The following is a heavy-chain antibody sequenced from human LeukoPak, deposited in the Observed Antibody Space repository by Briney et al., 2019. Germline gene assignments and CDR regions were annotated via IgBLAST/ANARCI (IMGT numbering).Heavy chain of an antibody. CDR2: ISSSSSYI. D-gene: IGHD6-13*01. Sequence: GGSLRLSCAASGFTFSSYSMNWVRQAPGKGLEWVSSISSSSSYIYYADSVKGRFTISRDNAKNSLYLQMNSLRAEDTAVYYCAREWVSLSSSWTFFDYWGQGTLVTVFS. CDR1: GFTFSSYS. J-gene: IGHJ4*02. V-gene: IGHV3-21*01. CDR3: AREWVSLSSSWTFFDY.